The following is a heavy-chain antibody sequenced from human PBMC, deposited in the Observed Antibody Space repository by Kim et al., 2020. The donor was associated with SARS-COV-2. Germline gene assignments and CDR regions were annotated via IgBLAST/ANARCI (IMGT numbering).Heavy chain of an antibody. D-gene: IGHD4-17*01. Sequence: GGSLRLSCAASGFTFSSYSMNWVRQAPGKGLEWVSSISSSSSYIYYADSVKGRFTISRDNAKNSLYLQMNSLRAEDTAVYYCARATDPLRWYLPWFDPGGQGTLVSVSS. J-gene: IGHJ5*02. V-gene: IGHV3-21*01. CDR2: ISSSSSYI. CDR3: ARATDPLRWYLPWFDP. CDR1: GFTFSSYS.